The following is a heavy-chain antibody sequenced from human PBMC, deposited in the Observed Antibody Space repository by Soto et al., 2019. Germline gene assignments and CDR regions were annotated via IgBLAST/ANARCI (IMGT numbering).Heavy chain of an antibody. CDR3: ARAPRGYNFGPGTYYYP. V-gene: IGHV3-74*01. D-gene: IGHD3-10*01. J-gene: IGHJ5*02. CDR2: INGDGSIA. Sequence: EVQLVASGGGLVQPGGSLRLSCAASGFTFSKFWMHWVRQVPGKGLVWVSRINGDGSIANYSDSVKGRFSISRDNAKNTVDLQMNSLGPEDTALYYCARAPRGYNFGPGTYYYPWGQGILVTVSS. CDR1: GFTFSKFW.